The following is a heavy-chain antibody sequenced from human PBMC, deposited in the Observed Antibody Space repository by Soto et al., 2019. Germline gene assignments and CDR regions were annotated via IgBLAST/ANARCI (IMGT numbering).Heavy chain of an antibody. J-gene: IGHJ6*02. Sequence: ASVQVSCKASGGTFSSYAISWVRQAPGQGLEWMGGIIPIFGTANYAQKFQGRVTITADESTSTAYMELSSLRSEDTAVYYCEREGDGSASPCYYSYYGRDVWGQGITVPVSS. V-gene: IGHV1-69*13. CDR3: EREGDGSASPCYYSYYGRDV. CDR2: IIPIFGTA. D-gene: IGHD6-6*01. CDR1: GGTFSSYA.